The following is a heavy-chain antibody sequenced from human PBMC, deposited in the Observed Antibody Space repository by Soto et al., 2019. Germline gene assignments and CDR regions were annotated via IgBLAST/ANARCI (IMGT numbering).Heavy chain of an antibody. J-gene: IGHJ4*02. CDR1: GFTFSSYG. CDR2: ISYDGSNK. CDR3: AKDLGGGFDY. V-gene: IGHV3-30*18. Sequence: QVQLVESGGCVVQPGRSLRLSCAASGFTFSSYGMHWVRQAPGKGLEWVAVISYDGSNKYYADSVKGRFTISRDNSKNTLYLQMNSLRAEDTAVYYCAKDLGGGFDYWGQGTLVTVSS. D-gene: IGHD2-15*01.